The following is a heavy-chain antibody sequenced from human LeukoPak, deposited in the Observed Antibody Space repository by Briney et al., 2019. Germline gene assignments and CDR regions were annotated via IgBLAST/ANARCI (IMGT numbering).Heavy chain of an antibody. V-gene: IGHV3-33*01. D-gene: IGHD2-8*01. CDR1: GFTFSSYG. Sequence: GGSLRLSCAASGFTFSSYGMHWVRQAPGKGLEWVAVIWYDGSNKYYADSVKGRFTISRDNSKNTLYLQMNSLRAEDTAVYYCARGNGVCCEHYYYGMDVWGQGTTVTVSS. CDR2: IWYDGSNK. J-gene: IGHJ6*02. CDR3: ARGNGVCCEHYYYGMDV.